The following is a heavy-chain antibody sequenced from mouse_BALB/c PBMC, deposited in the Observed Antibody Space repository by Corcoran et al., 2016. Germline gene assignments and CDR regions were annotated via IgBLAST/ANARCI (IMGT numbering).Heavy chain of an antibody. J-gene: IGHJ2*01. CDR1: GYTFTDYN. Sequence: EVLLQQSGPELVKPGTSVKIPCKASGYTFTDYNMDWVKQSHGKSLEWIGDINPRSGGTIYNQTFKGKATLTVDKSSSTAYMELRSLTSEDTAGYDSDRWGSTTPDYMGQGNTVTVSS. CDR2: INPRSGGT. CDR3: DRWGSTTPDY. D-gene: IGHD1-1*01. V-gene: IGHV1-18*01.